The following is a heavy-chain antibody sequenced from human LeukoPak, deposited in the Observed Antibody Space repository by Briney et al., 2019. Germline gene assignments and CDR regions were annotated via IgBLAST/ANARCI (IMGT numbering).Heavy chain of an antibody. J-gene: IGHJ3*02. Sequence: GASVKVSCKASGGTFSSYAISWVRQAPGQGLEWMGRIIPIFGTANYAQKFQGRVTITTDESTSTAYMELSSLRSEDTAVHYCASFCSSTSCYRYRDDAFDIWGQGTMVTVSS. D-gene: IGHD2-2*01. CDR3: ASFCSSTSCYRYRDDAFDI. CDR2: IIPIFGTA. CDR1: GGTFSSYA. V-gene: IGHV1-69*05.